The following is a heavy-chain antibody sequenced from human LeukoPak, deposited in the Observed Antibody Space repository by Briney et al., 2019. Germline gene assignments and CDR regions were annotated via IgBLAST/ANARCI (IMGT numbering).Heavy chain of an antibody. CDR3: AREGSSGWYYYYYYMDV. V-gene: IGHV3-20*04. CDR1: GFIFSSNS. Sequence: GGSLRLSCAASGFIFSSNSMNWVRQAPGKGLEWVSGINWNGGSTGYADSVKGRFTISRDNAKNSLYLQMNSLRAEDTALYYCAREGSSGWYYYYYYMDVWGKGTTVTVSS. D-gene: IGHD6-19*01. J-gene: IGHJ6*03. CDR2: INWNGGST.